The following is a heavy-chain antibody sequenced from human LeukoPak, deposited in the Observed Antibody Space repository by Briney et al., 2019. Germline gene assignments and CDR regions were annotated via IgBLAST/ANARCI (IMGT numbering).Heavy chain of an antibody. CDR3: ARDQGVSGPRDY. CDR1: GFTLSSYW. Sequence: GGSLRLSCAASGFTLSSYWMSWVRQAPGKGLEWVANIKQDGSDKYYVDSVKGRFTISRDNAKNSLYLQMNSLRDEDTAVYYCARDQGVSGPRDYWGQGILVTVSS. D-gene: IGHD1/OR15-1a*01. J-gene: IGHJ4*02. V-gene: IGHV3-7*01. CDR2: IKQDGSDK.